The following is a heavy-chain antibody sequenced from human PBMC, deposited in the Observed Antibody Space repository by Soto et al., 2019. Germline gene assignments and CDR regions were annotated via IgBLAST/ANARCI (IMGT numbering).Heavy chain of an antibody. CDR3: ATGGYCSGTRCYNFFDY. V-gene: IGHV5-51*01. J-gene: IGHJ4*02. D-gene: IGHD2-2*02. CDR1: EYSFTTYW. Sequence: GESLKISCQGSEYSFTTYWIGWVRQMPGKGLEWMGIIYPGDSDTRYSPSFQDQVTISADMSISTAYLQWSSLKASDTAIYYCATGGYCSGTRCYNFFDYWGQGTLVTVSS. CDR2: IYPGDSDT.